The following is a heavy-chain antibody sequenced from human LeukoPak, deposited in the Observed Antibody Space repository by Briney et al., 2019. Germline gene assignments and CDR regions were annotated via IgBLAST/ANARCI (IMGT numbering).Heavy chain of an antibody. CDR1: GFTFSSSD. J-gene: IGHJ4*02. CDR3: AKLIVASGTDN. D-gene: IGHD1-26*01. Sequence: GGSLRLSCAASGFTFSSSDMSWVRQAPGKGLEWVSTISNSGSNTYYADSVKGRFTISRDKSKNTLYLHMNSPRADDTAIYYCAKLIVASGTDNWGQGTLVTVSS. CDR2: ISNSGSNT. V-gene: IGHV3-23*01.